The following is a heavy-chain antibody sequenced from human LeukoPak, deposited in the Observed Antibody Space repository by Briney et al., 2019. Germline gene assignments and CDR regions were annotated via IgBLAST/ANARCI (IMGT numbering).Heavy chain of an antibody. D-gene: IGHD6-13*01. Sequence: ASVKVSRKASGYTFTDYYMHWVRQAPGQGLEWMGWVNPSSSDTNYVHKFQGRVTMTSDTSTSTAYMDLSRVRSDDTAVYYCALLFSSTWYRFDPWGQGNLGHVSS. CDR1: GYTFTDYY. J-gene: IGHJ5*02. CDR3: ALLFSSTWYRFDP. CDR2: VNPSSSDT. V-gene: IGHV1-2*02.